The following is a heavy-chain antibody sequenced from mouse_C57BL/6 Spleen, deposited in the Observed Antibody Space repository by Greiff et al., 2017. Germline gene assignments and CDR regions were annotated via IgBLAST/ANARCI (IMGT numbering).Heavy chain of an antibody. V-gene: IGHV1-61*01. CDR2: IYPSDSET. CDR3: ERQGYPAWFAY. CDR1: GYTFTSYW. J-gene: IGHJ3*01. Sequence: VQLQQPGAELVRPGSSVKLSCKASGYTFTSYWMAWVKQRPGQGLEWIGNIYPSDSETHYNQKFKDKATLTVDKSSSTAYMQLSSLTSEDSAVYYCERQGYPAWFAYWGQGALVTVSA. D-gene: IGHD3-2*02.